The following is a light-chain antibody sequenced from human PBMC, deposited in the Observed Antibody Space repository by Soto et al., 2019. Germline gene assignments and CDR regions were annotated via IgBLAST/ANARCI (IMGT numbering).Light chain of an antibody. Sequence: QSALTQPRSVSGSLGQSVTISCAGTRSDVGGYNYVSWYQQPPGTAPKLMIYEVSKRPSGVPDRFSGSKSGNTASLTISGLQAEDEGDYYCCSYAARYTWVFGTGTKVTVL. J-gene: IGLJ1*01. CDR3: CSYAARYTWV. CDR1: RSDVGGYNY. CDR2: EVS. V-gene: IGLV2-11*01.